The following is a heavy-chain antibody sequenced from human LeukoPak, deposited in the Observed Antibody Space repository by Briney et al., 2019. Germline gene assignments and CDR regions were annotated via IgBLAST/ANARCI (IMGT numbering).Heavy chain of an antibody. CDR3: ARRPMVTYYFDY. CDR2: INAGNGNT. J-gene: IGHJ4*02. V-gene: IGHV1-3*01. Sequence: ASVKVSCKASGYTFTSYAMHWVRQAPGQRLEWMGWINAGNGNTKYSQKFQGRVTITRDTFASTAYMELSSLRSEDTAVYYCARRPMVTYYFDYWGQGTLVTVSS. CDR1: GYTFTSYA. D-gene: IGHD5-18*01.